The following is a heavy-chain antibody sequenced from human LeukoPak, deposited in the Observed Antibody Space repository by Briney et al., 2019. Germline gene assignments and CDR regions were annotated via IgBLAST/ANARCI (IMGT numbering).Heavy chain of an antibody. Sequence: GGSLRLSCAAAGFTFRSFGMHCVRQAPGRGLEWVALILYDNKYYIDSVKGRFTISRDNSKNTLYLQMDSLRAEDTAVYYCARYRSGACYSGVDYWGQGTLVTVPS. CDR1: GFTFRSFG. CDR3: ARYRSGACYSGVDY. V-gene: IGHV3-33*05. J-gene: IGHJ4*02. D-gene: IGHD2-21*01. CDR2: ILYDNK.